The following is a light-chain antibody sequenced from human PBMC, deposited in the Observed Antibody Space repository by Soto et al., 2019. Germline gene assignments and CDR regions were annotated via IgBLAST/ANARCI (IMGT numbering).Light chain of an antibody. Sequence: QSALTQPPSAYGSPGQSVTISCTGTRSDVGGYNYVSWYQQYPGKAPKVMIYEVSKRPSGVPDRFSGTKSGNTASLTVSGLQGEDEADYFCSSYAGNDNAVFGTGTKLTVL. CDR2: EVS. CDR1: RSDVGGYNY. CDR3: SSYAGNDNAV. V-gene: IGLV2-8*01. J-gene: IGLJ1*01.